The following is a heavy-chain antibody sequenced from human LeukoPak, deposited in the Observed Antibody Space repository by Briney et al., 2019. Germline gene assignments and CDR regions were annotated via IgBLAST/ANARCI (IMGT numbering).Heavy chain of an antibody. V-gene: IGHV3-48*01. CDR2: ISSSSTI. CDR3: ASEVVYGDYDEVFDY. D-gene: IGHD4-17*01. J-gene: IGHJ4*02. CDR1: GFTFSSYS. Sequence: GGSLRLSCAASGFTFSSYSMNWVRQAPGKGLEWVSYISSSSTIYYADSVKGRFTISRDNAKNSLYLQMNSLRAEDTAVYYCASEVVYGDYDEVFDYWGQGTLVTVSS.